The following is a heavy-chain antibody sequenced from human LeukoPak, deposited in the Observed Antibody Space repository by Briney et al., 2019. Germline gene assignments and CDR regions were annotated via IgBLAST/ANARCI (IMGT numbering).Heavy chain of an antibody. CDR1: DDSITIYY. V-gene: IGHV4-59*01. D-gene: IGHD3-10*01. CDR3: AKSSGSYYNVDFDY. Sequence: SETLSPTCTVSDDSITIYYWTWIRQPPGKGLEWIGYIDHTGSTNYNPSLNSRVTISRDTSKNHFSLKLSSVTAADTAVYYCAKSSGSYYNVDFDYWGQGTLVTVSS. J-gene: IGHJ4*02. CDR2: IDHTGST.